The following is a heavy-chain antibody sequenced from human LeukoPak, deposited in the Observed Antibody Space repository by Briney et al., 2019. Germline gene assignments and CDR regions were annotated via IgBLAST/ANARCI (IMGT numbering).Heavy chain of an antibody. CDR3: ARDPRIAVAGPYWASDY. Sequence: GGSLRPSCAASGFSFSNYWMNWVRQAPGKGLEWVANIKQDGGEKYYVDSVKGRFTISRDNAKNSLYLQMSSLRAEDTAVYYCARDPRIAVAGPYWASDYWGQGALVTVSS. J-gene: IGHJ4*02. CDR1: GFSFSNYW. CDR2: IKQDGGEK. V-gene: IGHV3-7*01. D-gene: IGHD6-19*01.